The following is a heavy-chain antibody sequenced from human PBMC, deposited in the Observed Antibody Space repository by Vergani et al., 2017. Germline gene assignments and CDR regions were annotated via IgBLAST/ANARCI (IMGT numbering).Heavy chain of an antibody. D-gene: IGHD3-22*01. Sequence: EVQLVETGGGLIQPGGSLRLSCAASGFTFSSYAMSWVRQAPGKGLEWVSAISGSGGSTYYADSVKGRFTISRDNSKNTLYLQMNSLRAEDTAVYYCAKDYYDSSGYYCDYWGQGTLVTVSS. CDR3: AKDYYDSSGYYCDY. CDR1: GFTFSSYA. V-gene: IGHV3-23*04. J-gene: IGHJ4*02. CDR2: ISGSGGST.